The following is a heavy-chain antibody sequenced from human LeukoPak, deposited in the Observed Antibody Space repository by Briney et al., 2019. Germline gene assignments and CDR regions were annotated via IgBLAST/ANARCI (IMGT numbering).Heavy chain of an antibody. CDR2: IYYSGST. CDR1: GGSVSSYY. V-gene: IGHV4-59*02. Sequence: SETQSLTCTVSGGSVSSYYWSWIRQPPGKGLEWIGYIYYSGSTNYNPSLKSRVTISVDTSKNQFSLKLSSVTAADTAVYHCARDNWNYGSSMDVWGQGTTVTVSS. J-gene: IGHJ6*02. CDR3: ARDNWNYGSSMDV. D-gene: IGHD1-7*01.